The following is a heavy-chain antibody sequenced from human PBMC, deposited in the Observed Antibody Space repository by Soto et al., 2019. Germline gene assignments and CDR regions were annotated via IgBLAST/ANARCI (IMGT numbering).Heavy chain of an antibody. CDR1: GSTFEDYA. CDR2: IYWGSNRI. CDR3: TKDVTAGGADV. J-gene: IGHJ6*04. Sequence: EVQLVESGGGLVQPGGSLTLSCVASGSTFEDYAMHWVRQAPGKGLEWVAGIYWGSNRIDYADSVRGRFATSRDNAEMSLYLQMNILTGDDTAFYYFTKDVTAGGADVWGKGTMVTVSS. D-gene: IGHD2-21*01. V-gene: IGHV3-9*01.